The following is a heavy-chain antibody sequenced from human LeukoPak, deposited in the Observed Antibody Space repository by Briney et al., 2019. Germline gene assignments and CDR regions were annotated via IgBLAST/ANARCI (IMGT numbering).Heavy chain of an antibody. V-gene: IGHV4-34*01. CDR2: INHSGST. J-gene: IGHJ5*02. D-gene: IGHD6-13*01. CDR3: ARERSIAAAGKIWFDP. CDR1: GGSFSGYY. Sequence: SETLSLTCAVYGGSFSGYYWSWIRQPPGKGLEWIGEINHSGSTNYNPSLKSRVTISVDTSKNQFSLKLSSVTAADTAVYYCARERSIAAAGKIWFDPWGQGTLVTVSS.